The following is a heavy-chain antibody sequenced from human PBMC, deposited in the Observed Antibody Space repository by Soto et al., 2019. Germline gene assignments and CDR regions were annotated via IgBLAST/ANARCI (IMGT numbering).Heavy chain of an antibody. V-gene: IGHV4-59*08. CDR1: GGSVTGYY. D-gene: IGHD6-13*01. J-gene: IGHJ2*01. CDR2: FHYTGST. CDR3: ARHRIAAAAVWYFDL. Sequence: QVQLQESGPGLVKPSETLSLTCTVSGGSVTGYYWSWIRQPPGKGLEWIGYFHYTGSTNYNPSLKGRVIISGDTSKNEFSLKVSSVTAADTAVYYCARHRIAAAAVWYFDLWGRGTLVTVSS.